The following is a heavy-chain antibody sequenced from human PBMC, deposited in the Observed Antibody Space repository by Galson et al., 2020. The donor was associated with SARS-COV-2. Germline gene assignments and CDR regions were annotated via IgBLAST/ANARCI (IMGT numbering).Heavy chain of an antibody. Sequence: WGSLRLSCAASGFTFSSHAMSWVRQAPGKWLEWVSAVSGSGGSADYADSVKGRLTISRDNSKNTLYLQMNSLRAEDTAVYYCAKGTTVVTVYYFDYWGQGTLVTVSS. CDR1: GFTFSSHA. CDR3: AKGTTVVTVYYFDY. CDR2: VSGSGGSA. J-gene: IGHJ4*02. D-gene: IGHD4-17*01. V-gene: IGHV3-23*01.